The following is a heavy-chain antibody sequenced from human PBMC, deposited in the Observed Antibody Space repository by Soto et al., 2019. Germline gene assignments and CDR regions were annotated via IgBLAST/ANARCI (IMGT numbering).Heavy chain of an antibody. V-gene: IGHV4-61*01. CDR2: IYYSGST. J-gene: IGHJ4*02. CDR1: GGSVSSGSYY. CDR3: ARKHTVTAHFDY. Sequence: QVQLQESGPGLVKPSETLSLTCTVSGGSVSSGSYYWSWIRQPPGKGLEWIGYIYYSGSTNYNPSLKSRVTISVDTSKNQFSLKLSSVTAADTAVYYCARKHTVTAHFDYWGQGTLVTVSS. D-gene: IGHD2-21*02.